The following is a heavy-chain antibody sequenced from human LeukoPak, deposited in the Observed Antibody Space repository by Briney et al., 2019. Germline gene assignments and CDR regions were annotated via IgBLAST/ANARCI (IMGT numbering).Heavy chain of an antibody. V-gene: IGHV4-34*01. Sequence: SETLSLTCAVYGESFSGYYWSWIRQPPGKGLEWIGEINHSGSTNYNPSLKSRVTISVDTSKNQFSLKLSSVTAADTAVYYCARGIPASDVWGKGTTVTVSS. J-gene: IGHJ6*04. D-gene: IGHD2-15*01. CDR1: GESFSGYY. CDR3: ARGIPASDV. CDR2: INHSGST.